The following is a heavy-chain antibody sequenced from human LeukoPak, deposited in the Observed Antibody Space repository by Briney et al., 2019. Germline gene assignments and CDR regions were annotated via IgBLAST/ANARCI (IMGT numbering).Heavy chain of an antibody. D-gene: IGHD4-17*01. J-gene: IGHJ6*03. CDR3: AGSTVTTNYYYYMDV. CDR2: IYYSGST. V-gene: IGHV4-39*01. CDR1: GGSISSSSYY. Sequence: SETLSLTCTVSGGSISSSSYYWGWIRQPPGEGLEWIGSIYYSGSTYYNPSLKSRVTISVDTSKNQFSLKLSSVTAADTAVYYCAGSTVTTNYYYYMDVWGKGTTVTVSS.